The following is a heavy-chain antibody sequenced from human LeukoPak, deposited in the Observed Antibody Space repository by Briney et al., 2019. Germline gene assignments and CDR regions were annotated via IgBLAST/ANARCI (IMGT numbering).Heavy chain of an antibody. Sequence: SETLSLTCSVSGGSISGYYWSWIRQPPGKGLEWIAYIYYSGTTNYNPSLKSRVTMSVDASNNQFSLRLSSVTAADTAVYYCARQNDYYYYMDVWGKGTTVTVSS. CDR3: ARQNDYYYYMDV. CDR2: IYYSGTT. D-gene: IGHD1-1*01. J-gene: IGHJ6*03. CDR1: GGSISGYY. V-gene: IGHV4-59*08.